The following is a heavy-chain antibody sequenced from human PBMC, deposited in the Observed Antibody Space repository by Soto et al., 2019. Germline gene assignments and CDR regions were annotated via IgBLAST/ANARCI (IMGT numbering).Heavy chain of an antibody. Sequence: QLQLQESGPGLVKPSETLSLTCTVSGDSISSGSSYWGWVRQPPGKGLEWIGSFYYSRDTHYNPSLKSRVTISVDTSKNQFSLTLRSVTAADRAVYYCARHLGPTGPNYWGQGILVTVSS. CDR3: ARHLGPTGPNY. J-gene: IGHJ4*02. CDR2: FYYSRDT. V-gene: IGHV4-39*01. D-gene: IGHD1-26*01. CDR1: GDSISSGSSY.